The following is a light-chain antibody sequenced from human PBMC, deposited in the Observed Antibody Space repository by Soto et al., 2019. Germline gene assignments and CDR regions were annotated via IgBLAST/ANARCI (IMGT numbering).Light chain of an antibody. V-gene: IGKV2-30*02. CDR1: QSLVHSDGNTY. CDR3: MQGTSLRT. J-gene: IGKJ1*01. Sequence: DVVRTQSPLFLPVTLGQPASISCRSSQSLVHSDGNTYLNWLQQRPGQPPRRLIYKVSNRDSGVPDRFSGSGSGTDFTLKISRVEAEDVGVYYCMQGTSLRTFGQGTKVDIK. CDR2: KVS.